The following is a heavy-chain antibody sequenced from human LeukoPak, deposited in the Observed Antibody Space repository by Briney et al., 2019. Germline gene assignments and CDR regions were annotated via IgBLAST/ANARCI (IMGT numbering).Heavy chain of an antibody. Sequence: KPSETLSLTCTVSGGSISSSSYYWGWIRQPPGKGLEWIGSIYYSGSTYYNPSLKSRVTISVDTSKNQFSLKLSSVTAADTAVYYCARQKPYYDSSGHIGWYFDYWGQGTLVTVSS. V-gene: IGHV4-39*01. CDR3: ARQKPYYDSSGHIGWYFDY. CDR1: GGSISSSSYY. CDR2: IYYSGST. J-gene: IGHJ4*02. D-gene: IGHD3-22*01.